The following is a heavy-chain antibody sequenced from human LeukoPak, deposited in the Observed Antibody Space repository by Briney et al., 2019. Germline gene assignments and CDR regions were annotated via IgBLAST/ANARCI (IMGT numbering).Heavy chain of an antibody. CDR1: GFTVSDNS. V-gene: IGHV3-53*01. J-gene: IGHJ4*02. D-gene: IGHD5-18*01. CDR2: IYYDDRT. CDR3: ARDRFKSWKQLWATLDY. Sequence: GGSLRLSCTVSGFTVSDNSMSWVRQAPGKGLEWVSFIYYDDRTHYSDSVKGRFTISRDNVKNSLYLQINSLRAEDTAVYYCARDRFKSWKQLWATLDYWGQGTLVTVSS.